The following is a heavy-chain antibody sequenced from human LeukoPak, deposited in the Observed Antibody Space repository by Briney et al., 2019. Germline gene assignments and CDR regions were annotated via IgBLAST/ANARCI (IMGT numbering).Heavy chain of an antibody. D-gene: IGHD1-26*01. CDR3: ARPRVGATTYFDY. CDR2: IYHSGST. Sequence: PSETLSLTCAVSGYSISSGYYWGWIRQPPGQGLGWIGSIYHSGSTYYNPSLKSRVTISVDTSKNQFSLKLSSVTAADTAVYYCARPRVGATTYFDYWGQGTLVTVSS. CDR1: GYSISSGYY. J-gene: IGHJ4*02. V-gene: IGHV4-38-2*01.